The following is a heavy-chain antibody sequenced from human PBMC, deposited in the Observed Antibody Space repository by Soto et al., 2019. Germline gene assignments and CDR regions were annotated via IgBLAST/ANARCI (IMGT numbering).Heavy chain of an antibody. CDR1: GYSFTSYW. CDR3: ARKIAVAGTRSNYFDS. J-gene: IGHJ4*02. V-gene: IGHV5-51*01. D-gene: IGHD6-19*01. Sequence: GESLKISCKGSGYSFTSYWIGWVRQMPGKGLEWMGIIYPGDSDTRYSPSFQGQVTISADKSISTAYLQWSSLKASDTAMYYCARKIAVAGTRSNYFDSWGQGTLVTGSS. CDR2: IYPGDSDT.